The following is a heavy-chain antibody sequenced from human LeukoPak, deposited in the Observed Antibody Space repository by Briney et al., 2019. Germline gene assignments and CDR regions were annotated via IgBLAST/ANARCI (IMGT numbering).Heavy chain of an antibody. V-gene: IGHV3-53*04. J-gene: IGHJ4*02. CDR1: GFTFSSYS. CDR2: IYSGGST. D-gene: IGHD4-11*01. Sequence: GGSLRLSCAASGFTFSSYSMNWVRQAPGKGLEWVSVIYSGGSTYYADSVKGRFTISRHNSKNTLYLQMNSLRAEDTAVYYCATTVTQPFDYWGQGTLVTVSS. CDR3: ATTVTQPFDY.